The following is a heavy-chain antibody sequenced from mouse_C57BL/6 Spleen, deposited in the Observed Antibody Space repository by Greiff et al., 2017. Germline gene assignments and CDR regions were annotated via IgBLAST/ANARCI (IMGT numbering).Heavy chain of an antibody. D-gene: IGHD2-2*01. V-gene: IGHV1-26*01. J-gene: IGHJ3*01. CDR1: GYTFTDYY. CDR2: INPNNGGT. Sequence: EVPLQQSGPELVKPGASVKISCKASGYTFTDYYMNWVKQSHGKSLEWIGDINPNNGGTSYNQKFKGKATLTVDKSSSTAYMELRSLTSEDSAVYYCARDGYDGPFAYWGQGTLVTVSA. CDR3: ARDGYDGPFAY.